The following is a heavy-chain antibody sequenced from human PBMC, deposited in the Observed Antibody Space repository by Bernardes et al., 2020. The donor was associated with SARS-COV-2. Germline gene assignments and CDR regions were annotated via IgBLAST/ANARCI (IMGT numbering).Heavy chain of an antibody. J-gene: IGHJ4*02. CDR3: ARSWQSDS. Sequence: GGSLRLSCAASGFTFSSYPMHWVRQAPGKGLEYVSAISSDGGSTYYGNSVKGRFTISRDNSKNTLYLQMGSLRAEDMAVYYCARSWQSDSWGQGTLVTVSS. CDR1: GFTFSSYP. CDR2: ISSDGGST. V-gene: IGHV3-64*01. D-gene: IGHD6-13*01.